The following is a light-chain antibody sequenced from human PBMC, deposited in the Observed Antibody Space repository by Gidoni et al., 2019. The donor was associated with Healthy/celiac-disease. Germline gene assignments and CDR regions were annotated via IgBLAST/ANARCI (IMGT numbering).Light chain of an antibody. J-gene: IGLJ2*01. V-gene: IGLV3-1*01. Sequence: SYELTQPPSVSVSPGQTASITCSGDKLGDKYACWYQQTQGQSPVLVIYQDSKRPSGIPERFSGSNSGNTATLTISGPQAMDEADYYCQAWDSSTVVFGGGTKLTVL. CDR2: QDS. CDR3: QAWDSSTVV. CDR1: KLGDKY.